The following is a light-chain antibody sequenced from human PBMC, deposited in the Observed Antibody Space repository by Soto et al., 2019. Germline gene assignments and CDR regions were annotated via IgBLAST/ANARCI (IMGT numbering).Light chain of an antibody. CDR3: SSYTTSSTLV. Sequence: QSALTQPASVSGSPGQSIAISCTGTSSDVGAYNYVSWYQQHPGKAPKLMVYDVSNRPSGVPDRFSGSKSGNTASLTVSGLQPEDEADYYCSSYTTSSTLVFGGGTKVTVL. CDR2: DVS. J-gene: IGLJ2*01. V-gene: IGLV2-14*03. CDR1: SSDVGAYNY.